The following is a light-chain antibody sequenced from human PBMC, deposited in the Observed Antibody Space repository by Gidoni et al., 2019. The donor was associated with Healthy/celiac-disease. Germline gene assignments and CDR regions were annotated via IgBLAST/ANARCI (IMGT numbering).Light chain of an antibody. CDR2: KAS. Sequence: IQMTQSPSTLSASVGDRVTITCRASQSISSWLAWYQQKPGKAPKLLIYKASSLESGVPSRFSGSGSGTEFTLTISSLQPDDFAIYYCQQYKSYPWTFGQGTKVEIK. CDR3: QQYKSYPWT. V-gene: IGKV1-5*03. J-gene: IGKJ1*01. CDR1: QSISSW.